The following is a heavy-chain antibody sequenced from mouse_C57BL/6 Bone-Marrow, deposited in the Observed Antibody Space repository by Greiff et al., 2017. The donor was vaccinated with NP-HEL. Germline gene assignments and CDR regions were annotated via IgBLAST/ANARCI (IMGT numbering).Heavy chain of an antibody. V-gene: IGHV1-52*01. J-gene: IGHJ4*01. Sequence: QVQLQQPGAELVRPGSSVKLSCKASGYTFTSYWMHWVKQRPIQGLEWIGNIDPSDSETHYNQKFKDKATLTVDKSSSTAYMQLSSLTSEDSAVYYCARSYGNYVGYYAVDYWGQGTSVTVSS. CDR3: ARSYGNYVGYYAVDY. CDR2: IDPSDSET. D-gene: IGHD2-1*01. CDR1: GYTFTSYW.